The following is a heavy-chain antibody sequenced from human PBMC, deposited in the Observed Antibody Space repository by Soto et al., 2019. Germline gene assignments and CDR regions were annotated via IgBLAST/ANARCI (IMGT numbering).Heavy chain of an antibody. V-gene: IGHV1-69*02. CDR3: AGAPGVVAACPPGTNDY. J-gene: IGHJ4*02. Sequence: QVQLVQSGAEVKKPGSSVKVSCKASGGTFSSYTISWVRQAPGQGLEWMGRIIPILGIANYAQKFQGRVTITADKSPSTADMELNRLRSEDTAGYYCAGAPGVVAACPPGTNDYWGQGTLVTVSS. D-gene: IGHD2-15*01. CDR2: IIPILGIA. CDR1: GGTFSSYT.